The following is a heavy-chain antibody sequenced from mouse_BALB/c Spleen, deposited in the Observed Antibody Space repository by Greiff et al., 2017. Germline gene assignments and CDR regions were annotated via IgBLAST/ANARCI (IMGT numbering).Heavy chain of an antibody. Sequence: VQLQQSGPELVRPGASVKMSCKASGYTFTDYYMDWVKQSHGEIFEWIGRVNPYNGGTNSNQKFKDKATLTVGKSSSTAYMELNSLTSEDSAVYYCTRSGYGDYAAYWGQGTLVTVSA. CDR3: TRSGYGDYAAY. D-gene: IGHD2-13*01. J-gene: IGHJ3*01. CDR2: VNPYNGGT. CDR1: GYTFTDYY. V-gene: IGHV1-19*01.